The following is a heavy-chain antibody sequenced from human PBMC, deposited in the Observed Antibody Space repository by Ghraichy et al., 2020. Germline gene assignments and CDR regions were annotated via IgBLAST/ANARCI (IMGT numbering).Heavy chain of an antibody. Sequence: GGSLRLSCAASGFTFGNYSMNWVRQAPGKGLEWISYISSRSTTKYYADSVKGRFTISRDNAKNSLYLQTDSLRYEDTAVYYCARGGDCSGGTCYLISAFDIWGQGTMVSVSP. V-gene: IGHV3-48*02. CDR3: ARGGDCSGGTCYLISAFDI. CDR1: GFTFGNYS. J-gene: IGHJ3*02. CDR2: ISSRSTTK. D-gene: IGHD2-15*01.